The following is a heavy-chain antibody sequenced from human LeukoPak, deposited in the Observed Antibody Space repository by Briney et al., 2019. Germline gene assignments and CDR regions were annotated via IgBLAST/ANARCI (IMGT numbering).Heavy chain of an antibody. Sequence: GGSLRLSCAASGFTFSGSAMHWVRQASGKGPEWVGRIRSKANSYATAYAASVKGRFTISRDDSKNTAYLQMNSLKTEDTAVYYCTTTPGYSSGWYFGWGQGTLVTVSS. D-gene: IGHD6-19*01. V-gene: IGHV3-73*01. CDR3: TTTPGYSSGWYFG. CDR1: GFTFSGSA. CDR2: IRSKANSYAT. J-gene: IGHJ4*02.